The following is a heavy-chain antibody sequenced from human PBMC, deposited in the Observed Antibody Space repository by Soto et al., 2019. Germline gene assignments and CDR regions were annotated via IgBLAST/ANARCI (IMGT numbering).Heavy chain of an antibody. D-gene: IGHD2-15*01. V-gene: IGHV4-31*03. CDR1: GGSISSGGYY. CDR3: ASLGYCSGGSCYPNYYYYYYMDV. Sequence: SETLSLTCTVSGGSISSGGYYWSWIRQHPGKGLEWIGYIYYSGSTYYNPSLKSRVTISVDTSKNQFSLKLSSVTAADTAVYYCASLGYCSGGSCYPNYYYYYYMDVWGKGTTVTVSS. CDR2: IYYSGST. J-gene: IGHJ6*03.